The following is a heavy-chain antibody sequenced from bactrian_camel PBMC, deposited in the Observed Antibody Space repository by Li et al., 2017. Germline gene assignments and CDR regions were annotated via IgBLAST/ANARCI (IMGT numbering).Heavy chain of an antibody. CDR1: GFPFSSTFSSYD. V-gene: IGHV3S28*01. Sequence: QVQLVESGGGAVQSGGSLRVSCAASGFPFSSTFSSYDMNCVRQAPGKGLEWVSAITNAGATYYADSVKGRFTISRDNAKNTLYLQINSLETEDTGVYYCAAARGYWYEYKYWGQGTQVTVS. CDR3: AAARGYWYEYKY. J-gene: IGHJ4*01. CDR2: ITNAGAT. D-gene: IGHD2*01.